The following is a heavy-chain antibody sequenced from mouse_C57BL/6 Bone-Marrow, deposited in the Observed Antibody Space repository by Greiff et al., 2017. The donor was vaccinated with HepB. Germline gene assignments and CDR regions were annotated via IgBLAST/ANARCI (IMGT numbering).Heavy chain of an antibody. J-gene: IGHJ3*01. CDR3: ARRASQRSWFAY. D-gene: IGHD3-1*01. V-gene: IGHV1-50*01. CDR2: IDPSDRYI. CDR1: GYTFTSYW. Sequence: QVQLQQPGAEFVKPGASVKLSCKASGYTFTSYWMQWVKQRPGQGLEWSGEIDPSDRYINYNQKFKGKATLTVDTSSSTAYMQLSSLTSEDSAVYYCARRASQRSWFAYWGQGTLVTVSA.